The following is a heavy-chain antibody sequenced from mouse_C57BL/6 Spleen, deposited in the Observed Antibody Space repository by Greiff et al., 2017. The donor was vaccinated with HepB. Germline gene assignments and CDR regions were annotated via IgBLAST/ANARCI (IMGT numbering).Heavy chain of an antibody. CDR2: IDPEDGKT. Sequence: EVKLQQSGAELVKPGASVKLSCTASGFNIKDYYMHWVKQRTEQGLEWIGRIDPEDGKTKYAPKFQGKATITADTSTNTAYLQLSSLTSEDTAVYYCARWSLIYYDYSTWFAYWGQGTLVTVSA. CDR1: GFNIKDYY. J-gene: IGHJ3*01. CDR3: ARWSLIYYDYSTWFAY. D-gene: IGHD2-4*01. V-gene: IGHV14-2*01.